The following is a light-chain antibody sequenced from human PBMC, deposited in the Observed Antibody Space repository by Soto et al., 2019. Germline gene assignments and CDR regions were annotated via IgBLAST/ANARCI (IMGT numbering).Light chain of an antibody. V-gene: IGLV2-14*01. CDR2: DVT. J-gene: IGLJ1*01. CDR1: SSDVSGYNY. CDR3: SSYTSSSTYV. Sequence: QSVLTQPASVSGSPGQSITISCTGTSSDVSGYNYVSWYQQHPGKAPKLMIYDVTNRPSGVSNRFTCSKSGNTASLTISGLQAEDEADYYCSSYTSSSTYVFGTGTKVTVL.